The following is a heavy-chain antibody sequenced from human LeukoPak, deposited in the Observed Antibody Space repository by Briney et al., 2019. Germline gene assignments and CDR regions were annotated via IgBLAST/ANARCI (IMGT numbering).Heavy chain of an antibody. CDR3: ARGRLLEWFDS. J-gene: IGHJ5*02. D-gene: IGHD3-3*01. V-gene: IGHV4-59*01. CDR2: ISDSGST. CDR1: GDSISSYY. Sequence: SETLSLTCTVSGDSISSYYWSWIRQPPGKRLEWIGCISDSGSTNYNPSLKSRVTTSVDTSKSQFSLKLSSVTAADTAVYYCARGRLLEWFDSWGQGTLVSVSS.